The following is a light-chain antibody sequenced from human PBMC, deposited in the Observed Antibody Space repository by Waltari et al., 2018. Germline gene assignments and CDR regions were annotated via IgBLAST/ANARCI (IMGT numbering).Light chain of an antibody. CDR1: QDISNY. J-gene: IGKJ3*01. CDR3: QQYDNLPFT. CDR2: DAS. Sequence: VKMTQSPSSLSASVGDRVTITCQASQDISNYLNWYQQKPGKAPKLLIYDASNLETGVPSRFSGSGSGTDFTFTISSLQPEDIATYYCQQYDNLPFTFGHGTKVDIK. V-gene: IGKV1-33*01.